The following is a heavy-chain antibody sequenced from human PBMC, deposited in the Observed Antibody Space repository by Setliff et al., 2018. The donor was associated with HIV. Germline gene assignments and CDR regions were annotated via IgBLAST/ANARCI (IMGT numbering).Heavy chain of an antibody. J-gene: IGHJ4*01. CDR1: GGSFSAYH. CDR3: ARGRDYTGSWFRPFYLDF. Sequence: SETLSLTCAVYGGSFSAYHWSWIRQTPGKGLEWLGEINHSGSTAYNLALESRVSMSIDTSKNQFSLKLTSMTAADTAIYYCARGRDYTGSWFRPFYLDFWGHGNLVTVSS. V-gene: IGHV4-34*01. CDR2: INHSGST. D-gene: IGHD3-3*01.